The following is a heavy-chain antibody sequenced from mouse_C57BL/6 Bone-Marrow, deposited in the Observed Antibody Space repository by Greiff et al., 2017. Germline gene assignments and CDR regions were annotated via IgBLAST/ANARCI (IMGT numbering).Heavy chain of an antibody. CDR2: INPNNGGT. D-gene: IGHD2-2*01. CDR1: GYTFTDYY. J-gene: IGHJ1*03. V-gene: IGHV1-26*01. CDR3: ARSMVTTSWYFDV. Sequence: VQLQQSGPELVKPGASVKISCKASGYTFTDYYMNWVKQSHGKSLEWIGDINPNNGGTSYNQKFKGKATLTVDKSSSTAYMELRSLTSEDSAVYYCARSMVTTSWYFDVWGTGTTVTVSS.